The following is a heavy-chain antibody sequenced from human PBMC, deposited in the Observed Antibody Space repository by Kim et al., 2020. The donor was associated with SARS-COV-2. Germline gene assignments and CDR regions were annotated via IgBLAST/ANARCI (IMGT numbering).Heavy chain of an antibody. D-gene: IGHD3-10*01. V-gene: IGHV3-48*02. CDR3: ARDRITMVRGVVDP. Sequence: ADSVKVRFTISRDNAKNSLYLQRNSLRDEDTAVYYCARDRITMVRGVVDPWGQGTLVTVSS. J-gene: IGHJ5*02.